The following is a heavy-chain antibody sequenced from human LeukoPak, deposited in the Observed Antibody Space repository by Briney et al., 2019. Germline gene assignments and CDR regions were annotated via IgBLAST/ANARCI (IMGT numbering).Heavy chain of an antibody. D-gene: IGHD2-8*01. Sequence: PGGSLRLSCAASGFTFSSYWMHWVRQTPGKGLIYISRINNDGSSANYADSVRGRFTISRDNAKNSLYLQMNSLRAEDTGVYYCARRSMLREGAFDIWGQGTMVTVSS. CDR1: GFTFSSYW. J-gene: IGHJ3*02. V-gene: IGHV3-74*01. CDR2: INNDGSSA. CDR3: ARRSMLREGAFDI.